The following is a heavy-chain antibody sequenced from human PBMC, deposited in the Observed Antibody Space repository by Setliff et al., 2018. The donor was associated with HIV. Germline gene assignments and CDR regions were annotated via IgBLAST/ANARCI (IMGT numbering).Heavy chain of an antibody. J-gene: IGHJ4*02. CDR2: IYYSGST. CDR1: GGSISSGGYY. V-gene: IGHV4-31*03. Sequence: PSETLSLTCTVSGGSISSGGYYWTWIRQHPGRGLEWIGYIYYSGSTYYSPSLKSRVIISVDTSNNQFSLKLSSVTAADTAVYYCARAFGEGDYYFDYWGQGTLVTVS. CDR3: ARAFGEGDYYFDY. D-gene: IGHD3-10*01.